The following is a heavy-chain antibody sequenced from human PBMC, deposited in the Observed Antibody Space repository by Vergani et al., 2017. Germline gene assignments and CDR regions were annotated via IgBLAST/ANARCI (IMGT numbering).Heavy chain of an antibody. J-gene: IGHJ6*03. D-gene: IGHD2-15*01. Sequence: QLQLQESGPGLVKPSETLSLTCTVSGGSISSSSYYWGWIRQPPGKGLEWIGCIYYSGSTYYNPSLKSRVTISVDTSKNQFSLKLSSVTAADTAVYYCASTYIVNYYYYMDVWGKGTTVTVSS. CDR3: ASTYIVNYYYYMDV. CDR1: GGSISSSSYY. CDR2: IYYSGST. V-gene: IGHV4-39*01.